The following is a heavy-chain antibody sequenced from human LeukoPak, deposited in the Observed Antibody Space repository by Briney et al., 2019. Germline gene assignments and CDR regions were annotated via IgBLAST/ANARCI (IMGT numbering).Heavy chain of an antibody. CDR3: APNSGYSSGWFIG. Sequence: ASVKVSCKASGYTFTAKYLHWVRQAPGQGLEWMGWVNPNSGGRTYAQKFQGRVAMTSDTSISTACMELETLTSDNTAVYYCAPNSGYSSGWFIGWGQGTLVIVSS. CDR1: GYTFTAKY. CDR2: VNPNSGGR. J-gene: IGHJ4*02. D-gene: IGHD6-19*01. V-gene: IGHV1-2*02.